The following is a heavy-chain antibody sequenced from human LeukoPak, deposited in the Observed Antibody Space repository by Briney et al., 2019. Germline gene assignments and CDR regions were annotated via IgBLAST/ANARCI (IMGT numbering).Heavy chain of an antibody. D-gene: IGHD5-12*01. CDR1: GFTFSSSD. Sequence: PGGSLRLSCAASGFTFSSSDMNWVRQAPGKGLEWVSSITTDSAYIYYADSVNGRFTVSRDNAKNSLYLQMNSLTAEDTAVYYCASAWLQQPNIGTGYFDYWGQGILVTVSS. CDR2: ITTDSAYI. CDR3: ASAWLQQPNIGTGYFDY. V-gene: IGHV3-21*01. J-gene: IGHJ4*02.